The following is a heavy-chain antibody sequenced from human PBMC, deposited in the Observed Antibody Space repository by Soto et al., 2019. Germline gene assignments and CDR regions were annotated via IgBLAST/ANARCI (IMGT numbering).Heavy chain of an antibody. Sequence: QITLKESGLTLVKPTQTLTLTCTFSGFSLTTTGAGVGWIRQPPEKALEWLALIYWDDDKRYSPSLKSRLTITKDTSRNQVVLRMTNMDPVETATYYCAQFRGGPNYFDSWGQGTLVTVSS. CDR1: GFSLTTTGAG. D-gene: IGHD2-15*01. V-gene: IGHV2-5*02. CDR3: AQFRGGPNYFDS. CDR2: IYWDDDK. J-gene: IGHJ4*02.